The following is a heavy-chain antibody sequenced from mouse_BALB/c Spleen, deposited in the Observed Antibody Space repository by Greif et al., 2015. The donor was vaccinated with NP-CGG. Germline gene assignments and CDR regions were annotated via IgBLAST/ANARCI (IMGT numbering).Heavy chain of an antibody. CDR2: IDPANGNT. V-gene: IGHV14-3*02. CDR3: ARWREGGLDC. J-gene: IGHJ2*01. Sequence: VQLQQSGAELVKPGASVKLSCTASGFNIKDTYMHWVKQRPEQGLEWIGRIDPANGNTKYDPKFQGKATITADTSSNKASLQRISLASEDTAVYYCARWREGGLDCWGQGTTLTVSS. CDR1: GFNIKDTY.